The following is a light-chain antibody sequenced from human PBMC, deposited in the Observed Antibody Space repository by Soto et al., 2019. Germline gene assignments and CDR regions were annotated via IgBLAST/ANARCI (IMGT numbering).Light chain of an antibody. CDR2: GAS. V-gene: IGKV3-20*01. CDR3: QHYESSSPIT. Sequence: EVVLTQSPGTLSLSPGERATLSCRSSQSVSANYLVWYQQSPGQAPRLLIYGASTRATGIPDRFSGSGSGTDFTLTITSLEPEDFAVYYGQHYESSSPITFGHGTRLEIK. CDR1: QSVSANY. J-gene: IGKJ5*01.